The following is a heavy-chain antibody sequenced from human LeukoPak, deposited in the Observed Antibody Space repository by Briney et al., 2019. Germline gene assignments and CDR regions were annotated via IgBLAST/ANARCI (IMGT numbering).Heavy chain of an antibody. D-gene: IGHD5-12*01. CDR2: ISSASTTK. V-gene: IGHV3-11*01. CDR1: GFPFSDYY. CDR3: AGSYGGYDWSDS. J-gene: IGHJ4*02. Sequence: GGSLRLSCVVTGFPFSDYYMNWIRQAPGKGLEWIAYISSASTTKQYAGSVKGRFTISRDNDQNSMFLQMNSLRAEDTAVYYCAGSYGGYDWSDSWGKGTLVTVSS.